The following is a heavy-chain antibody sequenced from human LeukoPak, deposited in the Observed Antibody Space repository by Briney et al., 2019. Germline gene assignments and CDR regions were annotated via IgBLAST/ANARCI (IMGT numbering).Heavy chain of an antibody. Sequence: SETLSLTCTVSGGSISNYFWSWIRQPPGKGLEWIGYIYYSGSTNYNPSLKSRVTISVDTSKNQFSLKLSSVTAADTAVYYCAGGPWFGAPIDYWGQGTLVTVSS. CDR2: IYYSGST. J-gene: IGHJ4*02. CDR3: AGGPWFGAPIDY. CDR1: GGSISNYF. V-gene: IGHV4-59*12. D-gene: IGHD3-10*01.